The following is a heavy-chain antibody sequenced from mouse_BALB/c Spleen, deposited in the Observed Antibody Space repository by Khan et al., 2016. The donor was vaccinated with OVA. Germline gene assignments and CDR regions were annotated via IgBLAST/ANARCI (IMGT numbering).Heavy chain of an antibody. Sequence: EVQLVESGGGLVQPGGSRKLSCAASGFTFSNFGMHWVRQAPEKGLEWVAYISSGSSTIYYADTVKGRFTVSRDKPKNTLFLQMTSLRSEDTAMYYCTSDYYVNFDYWGQGTTLTVSS. CDR2: ISSGSSTI. D-gene: IGHD1-1*01. CDR3: TSDYYVNFDY. J-gene: IGHJ2*01. CDR1: GFTFSNFG. V-gene: IGHV5-17*02.